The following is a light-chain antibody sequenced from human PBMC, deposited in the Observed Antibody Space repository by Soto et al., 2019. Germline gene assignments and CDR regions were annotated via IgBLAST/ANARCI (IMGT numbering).Light chain of an antibody. CDR2: GAS. J-gene: IGKJ3*01. Sequence: EIVMTQSPATLSVSPGERATLSCRASQSVSSNLAWYQQKPGQAPRLLIYGASTRATGIPARFSGSGSGTEFTVTISSLQAADFAVYYCQKYNNWPFTFGPGTKVHIK. CDR1: QSVSSN. CDR3: QKYNNWPFT. V-gene: IGKV3-15*01.